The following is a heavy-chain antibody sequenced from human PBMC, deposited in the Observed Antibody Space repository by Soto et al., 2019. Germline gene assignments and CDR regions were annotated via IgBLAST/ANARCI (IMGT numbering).Heavy chain of an antibody. CDR3: ARGGVASPGEYY. Sequence: GASVKVSCKASGGTFSSYAISWVRQAPRQGLEWMGGIIPIFGTANYAQKFQGRVTITADESSSTAYMELSSLRSEDTAVYYCARGGVASPGEYYWGQGTLVTVSS. V-gene: IGHV1-69*13. J-gene: IGHJ4*02. D-gene: IGHD3-16*01. CDR1: GGTFSSYA. CDR2: IIPIFGTA.